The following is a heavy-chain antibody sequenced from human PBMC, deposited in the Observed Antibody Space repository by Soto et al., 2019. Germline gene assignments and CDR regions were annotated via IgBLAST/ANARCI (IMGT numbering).Heavy chain of an antibody. Sequence: QVQLVQSGAEVKKPGASVKVSCKASGYTFTYFGISWVRQAPGQGLEWMGWINAYNGDTDYAQKLQDRVTMTTDTSTSTAYMERRSLRSDDTAVYSGARAIAGGYGHTTLDYWGQGTLVTVSS. J-gene: IGHJ4*02. D-gene: IGHD5-12*01. CDR3: ARAIAGGYGHTTLDY. V-gene: IGHV1-18*04. CDR2: INAYNGDT. CDR1: GYTFTYFG.